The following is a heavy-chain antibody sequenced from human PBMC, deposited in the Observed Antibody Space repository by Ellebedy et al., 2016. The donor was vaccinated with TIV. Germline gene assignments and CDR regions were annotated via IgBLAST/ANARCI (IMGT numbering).Heavy chain of an antibody. J-gene: IGHJ5*02. CDR3: ARAQWELRGHFDP. Sequence: SETLSLXXTVSGGSISDYYWSWFRQPPGRAPEWIGYVQNSGGTNYNPSLKSRVTISIDTSKNQFSLKVRSVTAADTAVYYCARAQWELRGHFDPWGQGTLVSVSS. CDR1: GGSISDYY. V-gene: IGHV4-59*01. CDR2: VQNSGGT. D-gene: IGHD1-26*01.